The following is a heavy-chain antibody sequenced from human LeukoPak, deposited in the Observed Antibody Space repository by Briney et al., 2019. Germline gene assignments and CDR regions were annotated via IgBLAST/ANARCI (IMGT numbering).Heavy chain of an antibody. D-gene: IGHD5-18*01. Sequence: PSETLSLTCTVPGGSISSYYWSWIRQPPGKGLEWIGYMYYSGSTNYNPSLKSRVTMSVDTSKNQFSLKLSSVTAADTAVYYCARVSVSGYSYALDFWGQGTLVTASS. CDR2: MYYSGST. CDR1: GGSISSYY. CDR3: ARVSVSGYSYALDF. V-gene: IGHV4-59*01. J-gene: IGHJ4*02.